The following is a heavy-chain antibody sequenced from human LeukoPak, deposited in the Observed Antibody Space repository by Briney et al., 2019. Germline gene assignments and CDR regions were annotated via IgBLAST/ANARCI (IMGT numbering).Heavy chain of an antibody. CDR3: ATPVNPYCSGGSCYSPFDY. CDR1: GYTLTELS. CDR2: FDPEDGET. Sequence: GASVKVSCKVSGYTLTELSMHWVRQAPGKGLEWMGGFDPEDGETIYAQKFQGRVTMTEDTSTDTAHMELSSLRSEDTAVYYCATPVNPYCSGGSCYSPFDYWGQGTLVTVSS. D-gene: IGHD2-15*01. V-gene: IGHV1-24*01. J-gene: IGHJ4*02.